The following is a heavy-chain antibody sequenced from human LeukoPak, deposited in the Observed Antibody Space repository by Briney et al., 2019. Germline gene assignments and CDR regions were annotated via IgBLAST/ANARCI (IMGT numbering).Heavy chain of an antibody. V-gene: IGHV3-74*01. Sequence: QPGGSLRLSCAASGFTFSSYWMHWVRQAPGKGLVWVSRINSDGSTTNCADSVKGRFTISRDNAKNTLYLQMNSLRAEDTAVYYCASLISRGWSVVDYWGQGTLVTVSS. CDR3: ASLISRGWSVVDY. J-gene: IGHJ4*02. CDR2: INSDGSTT. CDR1: GFTFSSYW. D-gene: IGHD3-3*01.